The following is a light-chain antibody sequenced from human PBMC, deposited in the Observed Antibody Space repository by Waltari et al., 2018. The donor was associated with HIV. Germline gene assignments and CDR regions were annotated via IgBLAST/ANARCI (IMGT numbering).Light chain of an antibody. CDR1: QSISSY. CDR3: QQSYSILWT. V-gene: IGKV1-39*01. CDR2: AAS. Sequence: DIQMTQPPSSLSASVGDRVTITCRASQSISSYLNWYQQKPGKAPKLLIYAASSLQSGVPSRFSGSGSGTDFTLTIRSLQPEDFASYYCQQSYSILWTFGQGTKVEIK. J-gene: IGKJ1*01.